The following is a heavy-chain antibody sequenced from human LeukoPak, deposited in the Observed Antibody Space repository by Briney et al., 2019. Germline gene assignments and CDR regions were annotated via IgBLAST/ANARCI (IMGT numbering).Heavy chain of an antibody. CDR2: IWYDGSNK. D-gene: IGHD2-2*01. Sequence: GRSLRLSCAASGFTFSLYGMHGVRQAPGKGLEWVAVIWYDGSNKYYADSVKGRFTISRDNSKNTLYLQMNSLRAEDTAVYYCARDRALLSTLDVWGQGTTVTVSS. CDR3: ARDRALLSTLDV. J-gene: IGHJ6*02. CDR1: GFTFSLYG. V-gene: IGHV3-33*01.